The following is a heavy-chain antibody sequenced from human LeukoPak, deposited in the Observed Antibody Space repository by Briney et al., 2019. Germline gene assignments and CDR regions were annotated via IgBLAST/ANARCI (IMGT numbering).Heavy chain of an antibody. CDR2: ISAAGDT. V-gene: IGHV3-13*01. CDR1: GFTFSSYD. J-gene: IGHJ4*02. D-gene: IGHD2-2*02. CDR3: AKEGCTGTNCYINC. Sequence: GGSLRLSCAASGFTFSSYDMHWVRQATGKGLEWVSAISAAGDTYYLDSVKGRFTISRDNSKNTLYLQMNSLRAEDTAVYHCAKEGCTGTNCYINCWGQGTLVTVSS.